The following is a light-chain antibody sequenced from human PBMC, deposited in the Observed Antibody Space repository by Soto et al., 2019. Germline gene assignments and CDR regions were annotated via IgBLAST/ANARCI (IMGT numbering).Light chain of an antibody. V-gene: IGLV1-40*01. J-gene: IGLJ2*01. CDR1: SSNIGAGYD. CDR2: GNT. Sequence: QSVLTQPPSVSGAPGQRVTIYCTGSSSNIGAGYDVHWYHQLPGTAPKLLIFGNTNRPSGVPDRFSGSKSGTSASLAITGLQAEDEADYYCHSYDSTLSASIFGGGTKLTVL. CDR3: HSYDSTLSASI.